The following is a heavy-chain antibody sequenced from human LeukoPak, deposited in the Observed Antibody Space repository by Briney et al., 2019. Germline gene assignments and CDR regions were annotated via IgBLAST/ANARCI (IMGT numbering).Heavy chain of an antibody. J-gene: IGHJ4*01. CDR3: ATSAHSSGND. Sequence: GRSLRLSCAASGFTFSSYGMHWVRQAPGKGLEWVAVISYDGSNKYYADSVKGRFTISRDNSKNTLYLQMNSLRAEDTAVYYCATSAHSSGNDWGHGTLVTVSS. CDR1: GFTFSSYG. D-gene: IGHD3-22*01. V-gene: IGHV3-30*03. CDR2: ISYDGSNK.